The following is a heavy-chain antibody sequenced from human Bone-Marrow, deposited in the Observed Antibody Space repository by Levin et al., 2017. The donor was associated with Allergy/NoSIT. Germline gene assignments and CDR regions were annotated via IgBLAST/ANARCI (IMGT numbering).Heavy chain of an antibody. V-gene: IGHV3-15*01. J-gene: IGHJ3*02. CDR3: TTDPAMVRGENAFDI. CDR1: GFTFSNAW. D-gene: IGHD3-10*01. Sequence: GESLKISCAASGFTFSNAWMSWVRQAPGKGLEWVGRIKSKTDGGTTDYAAPVKGRFTISRDDSKNTLYLQMNSLKTEDTAVYYCTTDPAMVRGENAFDIWGQGTMVTVSS. CDR2: IKSKTDGGTT.